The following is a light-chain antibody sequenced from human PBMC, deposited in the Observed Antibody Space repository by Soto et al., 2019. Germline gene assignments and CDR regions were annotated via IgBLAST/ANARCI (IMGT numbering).Light chain of an antibody. CDR1: PGISNY. V-gene: IGKV1-27*01. J-gene: IGKJ4*01. Sequence: DIQMTQSPSSLSASVGDRVTITCRASPGISNYLAWYQQKPGKVPKLLIYAASTLQSGVPSRFSGSGSGTDFTLTISSLQPEDVATYYFQQYNSAPHTFGGGTKVEIK. CDR3: QQYNSAPHT. CDR2: AAS.